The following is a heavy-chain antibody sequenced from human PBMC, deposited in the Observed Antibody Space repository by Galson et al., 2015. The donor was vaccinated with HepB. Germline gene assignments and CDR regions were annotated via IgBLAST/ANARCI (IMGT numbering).Heavy chain of an antibody. Sequence: SLRLSCAASGFTFDDYAMHWVRQAPGKGLEWVSGISWNSGSIGYADSVKGRFTISRDNAKNSLYLQMNSLRAEDTALYYCAKDKSQLWQRPYYFDYWGQGTLVTVSS. J-gene: IGHJ4*02. D-gene: IGHD5-18*01. CDR1: GFTFDDYA. V-gene: IGHV3-9*01. CDR2: ISWNSGSI. CDR3: AKDKSQLWQRPYYFDY.